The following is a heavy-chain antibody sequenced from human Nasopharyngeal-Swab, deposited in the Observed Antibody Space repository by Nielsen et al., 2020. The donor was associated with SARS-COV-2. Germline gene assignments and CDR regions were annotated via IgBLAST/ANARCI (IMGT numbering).Heavy chain of an antibody. J-gene: IGHJ6*02. D-gene: IGHD3-22*01. CDR1: GFSLSTSGVG. CDR3: AHSAWDITNYYASSGLGYYGMDV. CDR2: IYWNDDK. Sequence: SGPTLVKPTQTLTLTCTFSGFSLSTSGVGVGWIRQPPGTALEWLALIYWNDDKSYSPSLKTRLTITKDTSKNLVVLTMTNMDPVDTATYYCAHSAWDITNYYASSGLGYYGMDVWGQGTTVTVSS. V-gene: IGHV2-5*01.